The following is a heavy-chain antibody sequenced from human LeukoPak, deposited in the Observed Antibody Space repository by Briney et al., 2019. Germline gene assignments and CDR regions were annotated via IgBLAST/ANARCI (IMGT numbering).Heavy chain of an antibody. D-gene: IGHD5-12*01. Sequence: GESLKIPCRGYGYSFTSYWIGWVRQMPGKGLEWMGSIFPGDSETRYSPSFQGQVPISADKSISTAYLQWSSLKASDTAMYYCARLSSRRGYGGYDPLDYWGQGTLVTVSS. J-gene: IGHJ4*02. CDR2: IFPGDSET. CDR3: ARLSSRRGYGGYDPLDY. V-gene: IGHV5-51*01. CDR1: GYSFTSYW.